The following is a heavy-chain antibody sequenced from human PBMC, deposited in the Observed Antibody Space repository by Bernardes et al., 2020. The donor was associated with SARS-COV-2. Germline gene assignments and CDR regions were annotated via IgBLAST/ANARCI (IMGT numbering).Heavy chain of an antibody. D-gene: IGHD7-27*01. Sequence: ASVKVSCMASGYTFTGYYMHWVRQAPGQGLEWMGWINPNSGGTNYAQKFQGWVTMTRDTSISTAYMELSRLRSDDTAVYYCARGGEETNRADNGGGGYYYGMDVWGQGTTVTVSS. CDR1: GYTFTGYY. CDR3: ARGGEETNRADNGGGGYYYGMDV. CDR2: INPNSGGT. V-gene: IGHV1-2*04. J-gene: IGHJ6*02.